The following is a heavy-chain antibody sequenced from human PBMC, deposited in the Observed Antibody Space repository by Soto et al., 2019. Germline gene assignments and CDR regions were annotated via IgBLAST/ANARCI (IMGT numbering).Heavy chain of an antibody. CDR1: GFTFTNYA. V-gene: IGHV3-30*09. CDR2: ISYDGANT. CDR3: ARDRDSSGLSHLDS. Sequence: GGSLRLSCATSGFTFTNYAVHWVRQAPGKGLEWLTLISYDGANTQYADSVKGRFAVSRDNSDNTVFLQMNSLTTEDTAIYYCARDRDSSGLSHLDSGGQGTLVTVSS. D-gene: IGHD3-22*01. J-gene: IGHJ4*02.